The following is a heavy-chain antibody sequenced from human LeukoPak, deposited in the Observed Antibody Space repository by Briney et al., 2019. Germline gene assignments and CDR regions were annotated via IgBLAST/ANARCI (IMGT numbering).Heavy chain of an antibody. J-gene: IGHJ6*04. Sequence: GGSLRLSCAASGFTFSAYNMNWVRRTPGKGLEWVSSITTSSSYMFYADSVRGRFTISRDNAKNSLYLQMNSLRAEDTAVYYCAELGITMIGGVWGKGTTVTISS. D-gene: IGHD3-10*02. V-gene: IGHV3-21*01. CDR1: GFTFSAYN. CDR3: AELGITMIGGV. CDR2: ITTSSSYM.